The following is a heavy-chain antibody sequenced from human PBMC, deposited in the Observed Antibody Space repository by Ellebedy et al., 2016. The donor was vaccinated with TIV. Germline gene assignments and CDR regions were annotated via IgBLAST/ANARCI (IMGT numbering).Heavy chain of an antibody. D-gene: IGHD3-3*01. CDR3: ARDGSEWSRDV. CDR1: GFTFSSYA. J-gene: IGHJ4*02. V-gene: IGHV3-21*01. CDR2: IVNSGSST. Sequence: GGSLRLXXAASGFTFSSYAMTWVRQAPGKGLEWVATIVNSGSSTYYADSVKGRFTISRDNGKNSVFLQMTSLRVEDTAVYYCARDGSEWSRDVWGQGTLVSVSS.